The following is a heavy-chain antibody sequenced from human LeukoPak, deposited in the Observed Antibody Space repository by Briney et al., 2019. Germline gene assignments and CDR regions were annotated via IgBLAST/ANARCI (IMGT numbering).Heavy chain of an antibody. V-gene: IGHV3-23*01. J-gene: IGHJ4*02. CDR1: GFTFGNSW. CDR3: AKNRGGSYYSGSDY. CDR2: VRGSDAGT. D-gene: IGHD1-26*01. Sequence: QPEGSLRLSCAASGFTFGNSWVHWVRQAPGKGLEWVSAVRGSDAGTSYADSVKGRFTISRDNSKNTLYLQMNSLRAEDTAVYYCAKNRGGSYYSGSDYWGQGTLVTVSS.